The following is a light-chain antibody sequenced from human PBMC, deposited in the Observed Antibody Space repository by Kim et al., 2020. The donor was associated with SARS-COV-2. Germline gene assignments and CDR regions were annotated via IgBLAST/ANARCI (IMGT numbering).Light chain of an antibody. CDR2: GAS. V-gene: IGKV3-15*01. CDR3: QQESHWPLT. J-gene: IGKJ4*01. Sequence: EIVMTQSPATLSVSPGERATLSCRASQSVSSNLAWYQQKPGQAPRLLIYGASTRATGIPGRFSGSGSGTEFTLTISSLQSEDFAVYYCQQESHWPLTFGGWTKVDIK. CDR1: QSVSSN.